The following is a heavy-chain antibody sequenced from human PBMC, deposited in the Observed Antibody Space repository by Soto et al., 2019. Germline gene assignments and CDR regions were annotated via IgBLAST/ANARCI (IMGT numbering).Heavy chain of an antibody. Sequence: SETLSLTCAVYGGSFSGYYWNWIRQPPGKGLEWIGEINQSGSTSYNPSLKSRVTISVDTSKNHLSLKLNSMTAADTAVYYCARGRELYCRTTSCFLNWFDPWGQGTLVTVSS. J-gene: IGHJ5*02. V-gene: IGHV4-34*01. CDR3: ARGRELYCRTTSCFLNWFDP. CDR2: INQSGST. CDR1: GGSFSGYY. D-gene: IGHD2-2*01.